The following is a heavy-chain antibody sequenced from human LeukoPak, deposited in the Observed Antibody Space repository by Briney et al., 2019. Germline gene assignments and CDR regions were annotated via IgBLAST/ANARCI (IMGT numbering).Heavy chain of an antibody. V-gene: IGHV4-61*02. J-gene: IGHJ4*02. CDR1: GDSISSGSYY. Sequence: SETLSLTCTVSGDSISSGSYYWSWIRQPAGKGLEWIGRIYTSGSTNYNPSLKSRVTISVDTSKNQFSLKLSSVTAADTAVYYCARDGGSKVVYWGQGTQVTVSS. CDR3: ARDGGSKVVY. CDR2: IYTSGST. D-gene: IGHD4-11*01.